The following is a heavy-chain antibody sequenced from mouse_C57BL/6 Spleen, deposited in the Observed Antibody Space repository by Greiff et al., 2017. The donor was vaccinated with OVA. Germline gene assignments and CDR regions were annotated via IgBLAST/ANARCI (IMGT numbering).Heavy chain of an antibody. CDR1: GFTFSSYA. Sequence: DVQLVESGGGLVKPGGSLKLSCAASGFTFSSYAMSWVRQTPEKRLEWVATISDGGSYTYYPDNVKGRFTISRDNAKNNLYLQMSHLKSEDTAMYYCARDLYYRGAMDYWGQGTSVTVSS. J-gene: IGHJ4*01. CDR2: ISDGGSYT. CDR3: ARDLYYRGAMDY. V-gene: IGHV5-4*01. D-gene: IGHD2-12*01.